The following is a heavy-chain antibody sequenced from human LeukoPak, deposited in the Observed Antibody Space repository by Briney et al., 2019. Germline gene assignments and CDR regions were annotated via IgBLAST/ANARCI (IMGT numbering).Heavy chain of an antibody. J-gene: IGHJ4*02. CDR1: GASVSSNGYY. V-gene: IGHV4-61*08. Sequence: SGTLSLTCTVSGASVSSNGYYWNWIRQPPGKGLEWIGYIVNRGSTNYNPSLKSRVTISVDTSNNQFSLRLNSVTAADTAVYFCALLQAYRPLDYWGQGTLVTVSS. D-gene: IGHD2/OR15-2a*01. CDR2: IVNRGST. CDR3: ALLQAYRPLDY.